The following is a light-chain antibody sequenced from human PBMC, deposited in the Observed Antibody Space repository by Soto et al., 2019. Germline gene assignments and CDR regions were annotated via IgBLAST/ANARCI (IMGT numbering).Light chain of an antibody. CDR3: SSYTSSPNGV. CDR1: SSDVGGYNY. V-gene: IGLV2-14*01. Sequence: QSALTQPASVSGSPGQSITISCTGTSSDVGGYNYVSWYQQHPGKAPKLMIYEVSNRPSGVSNRFSGSKSGNTASLTISGLQAEDEADYYCSSYTSSPNGVFGGGTKVTVL. J-gene: IGLJ3*02. CDR2: EVS.